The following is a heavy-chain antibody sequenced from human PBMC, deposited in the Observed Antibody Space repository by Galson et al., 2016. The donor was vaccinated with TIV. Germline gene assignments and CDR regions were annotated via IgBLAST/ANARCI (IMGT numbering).Heavy chain of an antibody. CDR3: ARDRGSMTMILVADYYYAMDV. Sequence: SVKVSCKASGYTFSKYGISWVRQAPGQGLEWVGWIGANSGDTNSAQKLQGRVTLATDTSTSTAYMELRSLRSDDTAVYYCARDRGSMTMILVADYYYAMDVWCQGTTVTVSS. V-gene: IGHV1-18*01. D-gene: IGHD3-22*01. CDR1: GYTFSKYG. CDR2: IGANSGDT. J-gene: IGHJ6*02.